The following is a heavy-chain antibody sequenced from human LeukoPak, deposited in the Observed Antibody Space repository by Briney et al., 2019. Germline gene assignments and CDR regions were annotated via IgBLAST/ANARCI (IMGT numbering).Heavy chain of an antibody. D-gene: IGHD3-22*01. Sequence: SSETLSLTCTVSGGSISSYYWSWIRQPPGKGLEWIGYIYYSGSTNYNPSLKSRVTISVDTSKNQSSLKLSSVTAADTAVYYCARGAHYYYYDSSGYYPAEYFQHWGQGTLVTVSS. V-gene: IGHV4-59*01. J-gene: IGHJ1*01. CDR2: IYYSGST. CDR3: ARGAHYYYYDSSGYYPAEYFQH. CDR1: GGSISSYY.